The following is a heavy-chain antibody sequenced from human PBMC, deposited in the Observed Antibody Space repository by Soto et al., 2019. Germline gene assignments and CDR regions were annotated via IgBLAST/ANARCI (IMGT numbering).Heavy chain of an antibody. CDR3: ASTYYDILTAYRSAFDI. CDR2: ISYDGSSK. Sequence: VQLVESGGGVVQPGRSLTLSCAASGFIFNNYAMHWVRQAPGKGLEWVTVISYDGSSKYYADSVKGRFTISRDNSRKTLYLQINSLRAEDTAVYYCASTYYDILTAYRSAFDIWGQGTMVTVSS. D-gene: IGHD3-9*01. CDR1: GFIFNNYA. V-gene: IGHV3-30-3*01. J-gene: IGHJ3*02.